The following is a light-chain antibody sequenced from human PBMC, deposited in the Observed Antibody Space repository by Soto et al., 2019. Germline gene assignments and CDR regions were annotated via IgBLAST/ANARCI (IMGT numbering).Light chain of an antibody. CDR3: QQYGSSQT. Sequence: EIVLTQSPGTLSLSPGERATLSCRASQSVSGSYLAWYQQEPGQAPRLLIYGASSRATGIPDRFSGSGSGTDFTLTITRLEPEDFAVYYCQQYGSSQTFGQGTKVDIK. V-gene: IGKV3-20*01. CDR2: GAS. J-gene: IGKJ1*01. CDR1: QSVSGSY.